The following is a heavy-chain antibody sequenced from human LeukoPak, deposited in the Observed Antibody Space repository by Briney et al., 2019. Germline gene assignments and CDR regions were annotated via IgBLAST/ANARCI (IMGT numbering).Heavy chain of an antibody. CDR2: IYYSGST. D-gene: IGHD3-9*01. Sequence: SETLSLTCTVSGGSISSGGYYWSWIRQHPGKGLEWIGYIYYSGSTYYNPSLKSRVTISVDTSKNQFSLKLSSVTAADTAVYYCAGGVGGPTYYDILTGLRVLGWFDPWGQGTLVTVSS. CDR1: GGSISSGGYY. CDR3: AGGVGGPTYYDILTGLRVLGWFDP. J-gene: IGHJ5*02. V-gene: IGHV4-31*03.